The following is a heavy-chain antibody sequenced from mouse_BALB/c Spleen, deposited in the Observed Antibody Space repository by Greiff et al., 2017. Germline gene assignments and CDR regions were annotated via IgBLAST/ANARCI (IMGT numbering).Heavy chain of an antibody. Sequence: QVQLQQPGAELVKPGASVKLSCKASGYTFTSYYMYWVKQRPGQGLEWIGGINPSNGGTNFNEKFKSKATLTVDKSSSTAYMQLSSLTSEDSAVYYCTRGGGSFIATARYFDVWGAGTTVTVAS. D-gene: IGHD1-1*01. V-gene: IGHV1S81*02. CDR2: INPSNGGT. CDR1: GYTFTSYY. J-gene: IGHJ1*01. CDR3: TRGGGSFIATARYFDV.